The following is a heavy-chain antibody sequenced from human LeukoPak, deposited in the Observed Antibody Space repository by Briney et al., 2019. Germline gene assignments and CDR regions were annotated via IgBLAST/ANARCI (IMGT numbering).Heavy chain of an antibody. Sequence: GGSLRLSCATSGFTFSDAWTNWVRQAPGKGPEWVGRIRRNSDGGTIDYAAPVKGRFALSRDDSKNTLYLHMSSLQTEDTAVYYCATDFYDTTWGQGTLVTVSS. CDR2: IRRNSDGGTI. CDR3: ATDFYDTT. D-gene: IGHD3-22*01. CDR1: GFTFSDAW. J-gene: IGHJ5*02. V-gene: IGHV3-15*07.